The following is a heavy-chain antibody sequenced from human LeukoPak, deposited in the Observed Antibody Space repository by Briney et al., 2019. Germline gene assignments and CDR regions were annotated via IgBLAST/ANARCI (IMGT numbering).Heavy chain of an antibody. CDR3: ARVRDGYNDAYDI. Sequence: ASVKVSCKASGYTVTGYYIHWVRQAPGQGLEWMGWITPNSDDTDYAQKFQGRVSMTRDTSTSTVYLELSSLKAEDTAVYYCARVRDGYNDAYDIWGQGTVVTVSS. CDR2: ITPNSDDT. J-gene: IGHJ3*02. CDR1: GYTVTGYY. D-gene: IGHD5-24*01. V-gene: IGHV1-2*02.